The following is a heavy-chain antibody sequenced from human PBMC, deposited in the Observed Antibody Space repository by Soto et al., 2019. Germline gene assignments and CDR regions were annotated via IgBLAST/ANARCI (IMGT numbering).Heavy chain of an antibody. V-gene: IGHV4-59*01. CDR2: IYYSGST. CDR3: ARRVGIYCSGSSCYPNSNFWYYMDV. CDR1: GGSISSYY. D-gene: IGHD2-15*01. Sequence: SETLSLTCTVSGGSISSYYWSWIRQPPGKGLEWIGYIYYSGSTNYNPSLKSRVTISVDTSKNQFSLKLSSVTAADTAVYYCARRVGIYCSGSSCYPNSNFWYYMDVWGKGTTVTVSS. J-gene: IGHJ6*03.